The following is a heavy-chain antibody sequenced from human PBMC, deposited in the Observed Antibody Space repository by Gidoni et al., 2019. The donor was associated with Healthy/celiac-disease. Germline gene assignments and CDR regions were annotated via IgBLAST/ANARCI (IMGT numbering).Heavy chain of an antibody. CDR2: INHSGST. Sequence: QVQLQQWGAGLLKPSETLSLTCAVDGGSFSGYYWSWIRQPPGKGLEWIGEINHSGSTNYNPSLKSRVTISVDTSKNQFSLKLSSVTAADTAVYYCARGIATGYCSSTSCRYRGVFDYWGQGTLVTVSS. D-gene: IGHD2-2*01. CDR3: ARGIATGYCSSTSCRYRGVFDY. CDR1: GGSFSGYY. J-gene: IGHJ4*02. V-gene: IGHV4-34*01.